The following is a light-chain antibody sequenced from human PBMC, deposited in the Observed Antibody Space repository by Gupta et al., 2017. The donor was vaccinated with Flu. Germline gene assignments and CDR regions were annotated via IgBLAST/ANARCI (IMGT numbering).Light chain of an antibody. Sequence: IVITQSPSTLSVSPGERSTLSCRARQSINRNLAWYQQKPGQAPRRLIYGASTRAKGISAKCSGSGDGTESNVTINSQQSEDCEVYCCQQENNGHHLHTFGHGTNLDIK. CDR3: QQENNGHHLHT. J-gene: IGKJ3*01. V-gene: IGKV3-15*01. CDR2: GAS. CDR1: QSINRN.